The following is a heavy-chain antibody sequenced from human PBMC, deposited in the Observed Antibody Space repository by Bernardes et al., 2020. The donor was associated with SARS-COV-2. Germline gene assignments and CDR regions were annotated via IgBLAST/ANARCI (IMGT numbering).Heavy chain of an antibody. D-gene: IGHD6-19*01. CDR3: ARSTGAAGRFDY. CDR1: GYVFTAYF. CDR2: INPNSGVT. J-gene: IGHJ4*02. Sequence: ASVKVSCEASGYVFTAYFLHWVRQAPGEGPEWLGWINPNSGVTKYAQKSQGRVTMTRDKSIRTVYMELSRLTSDDTAVYYCARSTGAAGRFDYWGQGTLVTVS. V-gene: IGHV1-2*02.